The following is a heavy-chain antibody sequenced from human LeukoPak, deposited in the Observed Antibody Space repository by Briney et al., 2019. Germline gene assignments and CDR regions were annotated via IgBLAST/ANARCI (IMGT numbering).Heavy chain of an antibody. CDR2: IRHDESNN. CDR3: AKDRWATQTTYDAFDI. Sequence: SGGSLRLSCAASGFTFSIYGMHWVRQAPGKGLEWVAFIRHDESNNYYAGSVKGRFTISRDTSNNTLYLQMNSLRAEDTAVYYCAKDRWATQTTYDAFDIWGQGTMVTVSS. D-gene: IGHD1-1*01. V-gene: IGHV3-30*02. CDR1: GFTFSIYG. J-gene: IGHJ3*02.